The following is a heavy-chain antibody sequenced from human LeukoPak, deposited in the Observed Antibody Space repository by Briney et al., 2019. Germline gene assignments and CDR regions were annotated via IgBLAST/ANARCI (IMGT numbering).Heavy chain of an antibody. CDR3: AKGINGYFDY. CDR2: INPSGGNT. J-gene: IGHJ4*02. D-gene: IGHD2-8*01. V-gene: IGHV3-23*01. Sequence: GGSLRLSCAASGFTFNNYPMTWVRQAPGKGLEWVSSINPSGGNTYYADSVKGRFTISRDNSEYTLYLQMNSLRAEDTALYYCAKGINGYFDYWGQGTLVTVSS. CDR1: GFTFNNYP.